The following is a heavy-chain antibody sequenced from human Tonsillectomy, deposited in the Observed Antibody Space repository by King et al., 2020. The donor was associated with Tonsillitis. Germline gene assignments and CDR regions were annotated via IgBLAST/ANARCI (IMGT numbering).Heavy chain of an antibody. CDR2: IYYSGST. J-gene: IGHJ5*01. D-gene: IGHD3-10*01. V-gene: IGHV4-30-4*08. CDR1: GDSIRRGDDY. CDR3: ARADCSGSYWVPNWFDS. Sequence: VQLQQSGPRLVMPSQTLSLTCTVSGDSIRRGDDYWSWIRQSPGKGLEWIGYIYYSGSTYYNSSLKSRVTISINTSKTQFSLKMRSVTVADTAVYYCARADCSGSYWVPNWFDSWGQGIPVTVSS.